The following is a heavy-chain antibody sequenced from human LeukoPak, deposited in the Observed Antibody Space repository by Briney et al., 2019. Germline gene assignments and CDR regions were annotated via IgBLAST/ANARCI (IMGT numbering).Heavy chain of an antibody. Sequence: SVKVSCTASGGTFSSYAISWVRQAPGQGLEWMGRIIPILGIANYAQKFQGRVTITADKSTSTAYMELSSLRSEDTAVYYCANQYYYDSSGYYYFDYWGQGTLVTVSS. CDR1: GGTFSSYA. D-gene: IGHD3-22*01. CDR3: ANQYYYDSSGYYYFDY. J-gene: IGHJ4*02. CDR2: IIPILGIA. V-gene: IGHV1-69*04.